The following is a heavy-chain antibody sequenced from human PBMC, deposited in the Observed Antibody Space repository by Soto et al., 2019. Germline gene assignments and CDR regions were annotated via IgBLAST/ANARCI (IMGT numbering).Heavy chain of an antibody. CDR2: ISGDGGGT. CDR1: GFTFSSYA. Sequence: GGSLRLSCAASGFTFSSYAMNWVRQAPGKGLEWVSAISGDGGGTYYGDSVKGRFTFSRDNSKNILYLQMSSLRAEDTAVYYCVKDYGDYDYWGQGTLVTVSS. V-gene: IGHV3-23*01. J-gene: IGHJ4*02. CDR3: VKDYGDYDY. D-gene: IGHD4-17*01.